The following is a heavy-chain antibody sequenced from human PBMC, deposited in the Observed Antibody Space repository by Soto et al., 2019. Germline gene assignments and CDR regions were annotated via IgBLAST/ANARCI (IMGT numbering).Heavy chain of an antibody. J-gene: IGHJ4*02. V-gene: IGHV1-69*04. CDR2: IIPLLNIE. D-gene: IGHD5-12*01. CDR1: GGPFTNEF. CDR3: ARDSPIGSTFSGYDAIDY. Sequence: QVQLVQSGAEVKKPGSSVKVSCKASGGPFTNEFITWGRKAPGKGFEGMGRIIPLLNIENYAQKFQARATITADRSTGTAYMELNSLRSEDTAVYYCARDSPIGSTFSGYDAIDYWGQGTLVTVSS.